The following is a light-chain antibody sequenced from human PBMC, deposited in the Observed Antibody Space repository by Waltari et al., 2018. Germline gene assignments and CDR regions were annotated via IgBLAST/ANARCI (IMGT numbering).Light chain of an antibody. CDR3: QVWDSGSDHYV. J-gene: IGLJ1*01. CDR2: DDG. Sequence: SYVLTQPPSVSVAPGQTARITWYGNKIGSKNGHWYQQKPGQAPVLVVYDDGDRPSGIPERFSGSNSGNTATLTISRVDAGDEADYYCQVWDSGSDHYVFGTVTKVTVL. CDR1: KIGSKN. V-gene: IGLV3-21*02.